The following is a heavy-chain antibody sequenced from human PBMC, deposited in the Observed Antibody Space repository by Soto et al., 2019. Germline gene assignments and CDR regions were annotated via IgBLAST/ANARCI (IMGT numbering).Heavy chain of an antibody. J-gene: IGHJ6*02. D-gene: IGHD1-26*01. Sequence: GGSLRLSCAASGFTFSSYPMSWVRQAPGKGLEWVSAISSSGDNTYYADSVKGRFTISRDNSKNILYLQMNSLRVEDTALYYCAKVGGATYYYYYGMDVWGQGTTVTVSS. CDR1: GFTFSSYP. CDR2: ISSSGDNT. CDR3: AKVGGATYYYYYGMDV. V-gene: IGHV3-23*01.